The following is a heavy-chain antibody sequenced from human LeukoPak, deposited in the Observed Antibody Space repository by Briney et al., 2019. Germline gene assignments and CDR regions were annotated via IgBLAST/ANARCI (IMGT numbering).Heavy chain of an antibody. V-gene: IGHV3-23*01. CDR3: GKGREDTHDAWTGYYCFDY. D-gene: IGHD3/OR15-3a*01. CDR1: GFTPTIYA. CDR2: ISSSVART. J-gene: IGHJ4*02. Sequence: PGGSLSLSCAPSGFTPTIYAMSWVRQAPGGVLEWVSGISSSVARTIYTDSVEGRFTIPRDNSKNTVYLQMHSLRAEDPCIYYFGKGREDTHDAWTGYYCFDYWGQGTLVTVSS.